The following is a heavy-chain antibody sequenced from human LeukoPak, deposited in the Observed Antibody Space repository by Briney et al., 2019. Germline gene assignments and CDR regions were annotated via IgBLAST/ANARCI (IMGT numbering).Heavy chain of an antibody. V-gene: IGHV4-59*08. CDR2: VFYSENS. D-gene: IGHD3-10*01. Sequence: PSETLSLTCTVSGGSISSNYWSWTRQPPGKGLEWIGYVFYSENSNYNPSLKSRVTISIDTSKNQFSLNLSSVTAADTAVYYCARHIYGAYYYMDVWGKGTTVTVSS. CDR1: GGSISSNY. J-gene: IGHJ6*03. CDR3: ARHIYGAYYYMDV.